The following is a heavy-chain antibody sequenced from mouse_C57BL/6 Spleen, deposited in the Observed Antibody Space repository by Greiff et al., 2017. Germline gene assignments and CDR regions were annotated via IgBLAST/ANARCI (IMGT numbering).Heavy chain of an antibody. CDR3: ARSTGTSWFAY. D-gene: IGHD4-1*01. CDR2: IYPGDGDT. V-gene: IGHV1-82*01. J-gene: IGHJ3*01. Sequence: QVQLQQSGPELVKPGASVQISCKASGYAFSSSWLNWVKQRPGKGLERIGRIYPGDGDTNNNGKFKGKATLTADKSSSTAYMQLSSLTSEDSAVYFCARSTGTSWFAYWGQGTLVTVSA. CDR1: GYAFSSSW.